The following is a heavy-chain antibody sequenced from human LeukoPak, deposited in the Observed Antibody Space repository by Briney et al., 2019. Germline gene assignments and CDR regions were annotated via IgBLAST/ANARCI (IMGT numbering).Heavy chain of an antibody. Sequence: GGSLRLSCAASGFTFSNFIVNWVRQAPGKGLEWVSSISSSSSYIYYADSVKGRFTISRDNAKNSLYLQMNSLRAEDTAVYYCARVDQAVANDYWGQGTLVTVSS. J-gene: IGHJ4*02. D-gene: IGHD6-19*01. V-gene: IGHV3-21*01. CDR1: GFTFSNFI. CDR2: ISSSSSYI. CDR3: ARVDQAVANDY.